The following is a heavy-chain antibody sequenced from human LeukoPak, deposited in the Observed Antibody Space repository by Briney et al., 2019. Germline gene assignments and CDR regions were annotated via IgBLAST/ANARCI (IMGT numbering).Heavy chain of an antibody. V-gene: IGHV4-34*01. CDR3: ATSRRDYVGY. J-gene: IGHJ4*02. CDR1: GGSYSGYY. D-gene: IGHD1-14*01. Sequence: SETLSLTCAVYGGSYSGYYWSWIRQPPGKGLEWIGEINHSGSTNYNPSLKSRVTISVDTSKNQFSLKLSSVTAADTAVYYCATSRRDYVGYWGRGTLVTVSS. CDR2: INHSGST.